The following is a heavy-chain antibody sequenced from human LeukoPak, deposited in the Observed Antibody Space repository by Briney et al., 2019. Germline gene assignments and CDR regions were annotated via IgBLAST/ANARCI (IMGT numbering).Heavy chain of an antibody. CDR3: ATYSSLNRREFQY. CDR1: GFTVSSNY. V-gene: IGHV3-53*01. J-gene: IGHJ1*01. D-gene: IGHD3-22*01. Sequence: GGSLRLSCAASGFTVSSNYMSWVRQAPGKGLEWVSVIYSGGSTYYADSVKGRFTISRDNAKNSLYLQMNSLRAEDTAVYYCATYSSLNRREFQYWGQGTLLTVSS. CDR2: IYSGGST.